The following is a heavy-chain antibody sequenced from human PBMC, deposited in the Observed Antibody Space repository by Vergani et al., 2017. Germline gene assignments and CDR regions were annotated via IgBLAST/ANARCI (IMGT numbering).Heavy chain of an antibody. CDR2: IYWDDDK. D-gene: IGHD3-3*01. CDR1: GFSLSTSGVG. V-gene: IGHV2-5*02. J-gene: IGHJ5*02. Sequence: QITLKESGPTLVKPTQTLTLTCTFSGFSLSTSGVGVGWIRQPPGKALEWIALIYWDDDKRYSPSLKSRLTITKDTSKNQVVLTMTNMDPVDTATYYCAHRRQDFWSGYSPWFDPWGQGTLVTVSS. CDR3: AHRRQDFWSGYSPWFDP.